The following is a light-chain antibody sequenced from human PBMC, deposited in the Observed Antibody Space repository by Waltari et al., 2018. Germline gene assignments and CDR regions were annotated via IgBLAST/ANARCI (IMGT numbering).Light chain of an antibody. CDR2: AAS. Sequence: DIQLTQSPSFLSASVGDRVTIPCRASQGISSYLAWYQQKPEKAPKLLIYAASTLQSGVPSRFSGSGSGTEFTLTISSLQPEDFATYYCQQLNSYPSLTFGGGTKVEIK. CDR1: QGISSY. V-gene: IGKV1-9*01. J-gene: IGKJ4*01. CDR3: QQLNSYPSLT.